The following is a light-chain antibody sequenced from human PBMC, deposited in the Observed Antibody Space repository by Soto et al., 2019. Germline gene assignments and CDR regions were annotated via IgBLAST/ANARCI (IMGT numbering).Light chain of an antibody. CDR2: AAS. CDR3: QQSYSAPRT. J-gene: IGKJ2*01. V-gene: IGKV1-39*01. Sequence: DIQMTQSPSSLSASVGDRVTITCRASQSIASYLNWYQQKPGKATKLLIYAASSLQSGVPSGFSGSGSGTDCTITISSLQPEDVATYYCQQSYSAPRTFGQGIMLDIK. CDR1: QSIASY.